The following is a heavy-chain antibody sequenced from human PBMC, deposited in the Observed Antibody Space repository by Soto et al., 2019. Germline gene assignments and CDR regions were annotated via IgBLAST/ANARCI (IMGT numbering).Heavy chain of an antibody. D-gene: IGHD2-21*02. CDR1: GGSFSGYY. J-gene: IGHJ6*02. V-gene: IGHV4-34*01. Sequence: SLTCAVYGGSFSGYYWTWIRQPPGKGLEWIGEINHSGTINFNPSLKSRLTISLDTSKKHFSLKLSPVTDADTAAYYCARADRTLVTSYSLDVWGQGTTVTVSS. CDR2: INHSGTI. CDR3: ARADRTLVTSYSLDV.